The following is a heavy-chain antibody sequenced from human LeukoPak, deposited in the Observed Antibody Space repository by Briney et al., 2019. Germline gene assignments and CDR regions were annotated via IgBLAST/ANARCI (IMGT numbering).Heavy chain of an antibody. CDR1: GGTFSSYA. D-gene: IGHD4-23*01. Sequence: SVKVSCKASGGTFSSYAISWVRQAPGQGLEWMGGIIPIFGTANYAQKFQGRVTITADESTSTAYMELSSLRSEDTAVYYCASGHDYGGNTYYYYMDVWGKGTTVTVSS. CDR2: IIPIFGTA. V-gene: IGHV1-69*13. J-gene: IGHJ6*03. CDR3: ASGHDYGGNTYYYYMDV.